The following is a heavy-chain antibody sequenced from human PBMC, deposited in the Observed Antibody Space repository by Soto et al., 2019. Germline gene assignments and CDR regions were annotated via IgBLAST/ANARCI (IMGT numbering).Heavy chain of an antibody. J-gene: IGHJ4*03. CDR1: GFTFSNAW. Sequence: EVQLVESGGGLIKPGGSLRLSCAASGFTFSNAWMNWVRQAPGKGLEWVGRIKGKTDRGTTDYAAPVKGRFTISRDDSSNTVYLQMNSLKIEDTATYHCVRESSYGSSGFLMWGQGTLVTVS. CDR2: IKGKTDRGTT. CDR3: VRESSYGSSGFLM. D-gene: IGHD3-22*01. V-gene: IGHV3-15*07.